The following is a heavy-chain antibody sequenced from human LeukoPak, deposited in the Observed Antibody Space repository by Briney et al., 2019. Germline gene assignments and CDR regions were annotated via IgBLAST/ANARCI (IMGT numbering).Heavy chain of an antibody. CDR1: GGSISSYY. CDR2: INHSGST. D-gene: IGHD3-10*01. CDR3: ARGYGVTPPGY. Sequence: PSETLSLTCTVSGGSISSYYWSWIRQPPGKGLEWIGEINHSGSTNYNPSLKSRVTISVDTSKNQFSLKLSSVTAADTAVYYCARGYGVTPPGYWGQGTLVTVSS. V-gene: IGHV4-34*01. J-gene: IGHJ4*02.